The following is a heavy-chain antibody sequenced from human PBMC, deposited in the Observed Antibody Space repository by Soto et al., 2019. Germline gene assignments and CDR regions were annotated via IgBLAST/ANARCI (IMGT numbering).Heavy chain of an antibody. D-gene: IGHD3-22*01. CDR3: ARSGGSGYYSAHYYGMDV. CDR2: MNPESGST. V-gene: IGHV1-8*01. CDR1: GYTFNTYD. J-gene: IGHJ6*02. Sequence: QEQLVQSGAEVKKPGASVKISCKASGYTFNTYDINWVRQATGQGLEWMGWMNPESGSTGFAQSFQGRITVTWNTSLNTVYMEVSSLTNEDTAVDFCARSGGSGYYSAHYYGMDVWGPGTTVTVSS.